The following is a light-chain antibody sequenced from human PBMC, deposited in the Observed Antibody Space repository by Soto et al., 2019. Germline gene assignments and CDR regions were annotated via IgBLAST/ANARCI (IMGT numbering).Light chain of an antibody. CDR1: QDISVY. V-gene: IGKV1-27*01. CDR3: QKYNSAPHT. Sequence: DIQMTQSPSSLSASLGDRVTITCRASQDISVYLAWFQQKPGKVPKLLIYAASTLQSGVPSPFSGSGSGTDFTLTISSLQPEDVATYDCQKYNSAPHTFGGGTNVEIK. J-gene: IGKJ4*01. CDR2: AAS.